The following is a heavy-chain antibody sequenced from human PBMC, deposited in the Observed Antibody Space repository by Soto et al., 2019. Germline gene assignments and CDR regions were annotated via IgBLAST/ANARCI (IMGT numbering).Heavy chain of an antibody. CDR3: ARDSSGPFDY. CDR2: IWYDGSNK. J-gene: IGHJ4*02. V-gene: IGHV3-33*01. Sequence: QVQLVESGGGVVQPGRSLRLSCAASGFTFSSYGMHWVRQAPGKGLEWVAVIWYDGSNKYYADSVKGRFTISRDNSKNTLYLQMNRLRAEDTAVYYCARDSSGPFDYWGQGTLVTVSS. D-gene: IGHD3-22*01. CDR1: GFTFSSYG.